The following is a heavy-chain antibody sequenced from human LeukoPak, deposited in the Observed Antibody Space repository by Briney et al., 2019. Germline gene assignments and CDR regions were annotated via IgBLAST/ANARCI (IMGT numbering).Heavy chain of an antibody. CDR1: GFTFSSYG. CDR3: AKDYEQWLVLGYFQH. D-gene: IGHD6-19*01. V-gene: IGHV3-30*02. J-gene: IGHJ1*01. Sequence: GGSLRLSCAASGFTFSSYGMHWVRQAPGKGLEWVAFIRYGGSNKYYADSVKGRFTISRDNSKNTLYLQMNSLRAEDTAVYYCAKDYEQWLVLGYFQHWGQGTLVTVSS. CDR2: IRYGGSNK.